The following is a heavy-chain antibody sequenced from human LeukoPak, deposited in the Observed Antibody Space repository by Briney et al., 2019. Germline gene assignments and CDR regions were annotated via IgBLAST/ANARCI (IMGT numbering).Heavy chain of an antibody. Sequence: GGSLRLSCAASGFTFSSYAMHWVRRAPGKGLEWVAVISYDGSNKYYADSVKGRFTISRDNSKNTLYLQMNSLSAEDTAVYYCARAGALELIDAFDIWGQGTMVTVSS. J-gene: IGHJ3*02. CDR3: ARAGALELIDAFDI. D-gene: IGHD1-26*01. V-gene: IGHV3-30-3*01. CDR2: ISYDGSNK. CDR1: GFTFSSYA.